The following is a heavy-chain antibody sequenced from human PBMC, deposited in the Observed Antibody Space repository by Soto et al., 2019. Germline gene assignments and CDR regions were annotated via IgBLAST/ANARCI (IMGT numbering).Heavy chain of an antibody. J-gene: IGHJ4*02. D-gene: IGHD3-22*01. V-gene: IGHV1-18*01. CDR3: AIDRILADSSGQGGFSY. CDR2: ISAYNGNT. Sequence: GASVKVSWKASGYTFTSYGISWVRQAPGQGLEWMGWISAYNGNTNYAQKLQGRVTMTTDTSTSTAYMELRSLRSDDTAVYYCAIDRILADSSGQGGFSYCGQGSLVTVSS. CDR1: GYTFTSYG.